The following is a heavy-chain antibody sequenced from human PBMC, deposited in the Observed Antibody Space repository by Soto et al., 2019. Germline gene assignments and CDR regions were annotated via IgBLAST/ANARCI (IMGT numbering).Heavy chain of an antibody. J-gene: IGHJ4*02. D-gene: IGHD5-12*01. CDR2: IYYSGST. CDR3: ARAPPGGYSGYDSGYYFDY. CDR1: GGSISSGGYY. Sequence: SETLSLTCTVSGGSISSGGYYWSWIRQHPGKGLEWIGYIYYSGSTYYNPSLKSRVTISVDASKNQFSLKLSSVTAADTAVYYCARAPPGGYSGYDSGYYFDYWGQGNLVTVSS. V-gene: IGHV4-31*03.